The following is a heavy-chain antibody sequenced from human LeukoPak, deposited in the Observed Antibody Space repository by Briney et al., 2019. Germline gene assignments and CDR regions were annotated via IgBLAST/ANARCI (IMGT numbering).Heavy chain of an antibody. CDR1: GLSFSDHA. J-gene: IGHJ4*02. CDR2: IRSRGYGETT. D-gene: IGHD3-3*02. Sequence: GGSLTLSCRPSGLSFSDHAMTWVRQAPGKGPEWVGVIRSRGYGETTEYAASVKGRFTISRDESEGVAYLQMNSLKSEDTAVYWCATARHPAPLVGIRSRYLDSWGQGTLVTVSS. V-gene: IGHV3-49*04. CDR3: ATARHPAPLVGIRSRYLDS.